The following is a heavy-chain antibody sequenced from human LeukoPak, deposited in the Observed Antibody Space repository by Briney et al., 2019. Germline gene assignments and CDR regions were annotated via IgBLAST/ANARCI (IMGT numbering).Heavy chain of an antibody. V-gene: IGHV4-39*07. D-gene: IGHD6-6*01. CDR2: IYYSGST. Sequence: SETLSLTCTVSGGSISSSSYYWGWIRQPPGKGLEWIRSIYYSGSTYYNPSLKSRVTISVDTSKNQFSLKLSSVAAADTAVYYCARDWAPPKLGWFDPWGQGTLVTVSS. J-gene: IGHJ5*02. CDR3: ARDWAPPKLGWFDP. CDR1: GGSISSSSYY.